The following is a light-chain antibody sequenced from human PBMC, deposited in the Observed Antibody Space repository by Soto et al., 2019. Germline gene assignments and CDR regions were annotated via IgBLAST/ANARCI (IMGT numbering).Light chain of an antibody. V-gene: IGKV1-5*01. CDR2: AES. CDR3: PQYKSRRP. Sequence: IQMTQSPSTLSAVVGYSVTIRGRASHNIERWMAWYQQKPGKDPKILIYAESSLQSGVPSRFRGSGSGTEFTLTISSLQPDDSATYYRPQYKSRRPFG. J-gene: IGKJ1*01. CDR1: HNIERW.